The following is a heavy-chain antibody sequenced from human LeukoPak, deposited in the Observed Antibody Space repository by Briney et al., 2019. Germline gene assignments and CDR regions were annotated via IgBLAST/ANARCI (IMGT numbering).Heavy chain of an antibody. V-gene: IGHV6-1*01. D-gene: IGHD3-10*01. J-gene: IGHJ5*02. CDR2: TYYRSKWYN. CDR3: ARGQPRYGSGSYYNPYNWFDP. CDR1: GDSVSSNSAA. Sequence: SQTLSLTCAISGDSVSSNSAAWTWIRQSPSRGLEWLGRTYYRSKWYNDYAVSVKSRITINPDTSKNQFSLQLNSVTPEDTAVYYCARGQPRYGSGSYYNPYNWFDPWGQGTLVTVSS.